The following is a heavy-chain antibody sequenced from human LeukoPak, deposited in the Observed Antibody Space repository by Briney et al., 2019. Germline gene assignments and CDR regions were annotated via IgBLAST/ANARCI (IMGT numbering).Heavy chain of an antibody. CDR1: GGSFSGYY. J-gene: IGHJ4*02. CDR3: ARDTPPFDY. V-gene: IGHV3-11*01. Sequence: LSLTCAVYGGSFSGYYWSWIRQPPGKGLEWVSYISSSGSTIYYADSVKGRFTISRDNAKNSLYLQMNSLRAEDTAVYYCARDTPPFDYWGQGTLVTVSS. CDR2: ISSSGSTI.